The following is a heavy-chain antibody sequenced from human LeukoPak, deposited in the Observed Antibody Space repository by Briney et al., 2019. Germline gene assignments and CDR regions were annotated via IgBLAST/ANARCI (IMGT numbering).Heavy chain of an antibody. J-gene: IGHJ4*02. CDR1: GDSVSSNSAA. D-gene: IGHD1-26*01. V-gene: IGHV6-1*01. Sequence: SQTLSLTCTISGDSVSSNSAAWNWIRQSPSRGLEWLGRTYYRSKWYNDYAVSVKSRITINPDTSKNQFSLQLNSVTPEDTAVYYCAKQDGATPYFDYWGQGTLVTVSS. CDR3: AKQDGATPYFDY. CDR2: TYYRSKWYN.